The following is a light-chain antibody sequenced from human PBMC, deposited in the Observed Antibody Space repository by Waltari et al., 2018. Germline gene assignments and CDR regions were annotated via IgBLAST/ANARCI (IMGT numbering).Light chain of an antibody. J-gene: IGKJ4*01. Sequence: LSCRASQSISSNLAWYQHKPGQAPRLLISGASTRASGIPARFSGSGSGTQFTLTINSLQSEDFAVYYCQQYNIRLTFGGGTKVDIK. CDR1: QSISSN. CDR3: QQYNIRLT. CDR2: GAS. V-gene: IGKV3D-15*02.